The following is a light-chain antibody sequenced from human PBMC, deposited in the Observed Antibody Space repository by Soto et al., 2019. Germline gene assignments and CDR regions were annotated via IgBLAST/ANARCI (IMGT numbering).Light chain of an antibody. J-gene: IGKJ3*01. V-gene: IGKV1-39*01. Sequence: DIQMTQSPSSLSASVGDRVSITCRAGQSISTYLNWYQLKPGKAPKLLIYAASRLQSGVPSRFSGSGSGTDFTLTISSLQPEDFATYYCQQSYSTPFIFGPGTKVDMK. CDR1: QSISTY. CDR2: AAS. CDR3: QQSYSTPFI.